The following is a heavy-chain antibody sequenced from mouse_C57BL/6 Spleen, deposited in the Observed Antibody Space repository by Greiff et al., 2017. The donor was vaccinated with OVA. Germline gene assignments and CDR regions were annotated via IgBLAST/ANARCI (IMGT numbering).Heavy chain of an antibody. D-gene: IGHD2-4*01. Sequence: EVQLQQSGPELVKPGASVKISCKASGYSFTGYYMNWVKQSPEKSLEWIGEINPSTGGTTYNQKFKAKATLTVDKSSSTAYMQLKSLTSEDSAVYDCARGGLRQAWFAYWGQGTLVTVSA. CDR3: ARGGLRQAWFAY. J-gene: IGHJ3*01. V-gene: IGHV1-42*01. CDR1: GYSFTGYY. CDR2: INPSTGGT.